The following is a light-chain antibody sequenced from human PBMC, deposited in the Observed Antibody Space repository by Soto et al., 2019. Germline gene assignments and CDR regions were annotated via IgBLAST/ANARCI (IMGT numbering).Light chain of an antibody. CDR2: GNS. V-gene: IGLV1-40*01. Sequence: QSALTQPPSVSGAPGQRVTISCTGSSSNIGAGYDVHWYQQLPGTAPKLLIYGNSNRPSGVPDRFSGSKSGTSASLAITGLQAEDEADYYCQSYDSSFPGVFGTGTKLTVL. CDR1: SSNIGAGYD. CDR3: QSYDSSFPGV. J-gene: IGLJ1*01.